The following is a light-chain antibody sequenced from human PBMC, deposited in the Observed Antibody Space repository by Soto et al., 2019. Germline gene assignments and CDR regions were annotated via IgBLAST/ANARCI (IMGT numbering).Light chain of an antibody. CDR3: SAHGGTNPYV. J-gene: IGLJ1*01. Sequence: QSVLTQPPSASGSPGQSVAISCTGTASDIGGYTFVSWYQQHPGKAPKLLIYDVNKRPSGVPDRFSGSKSGNTASLTVSGLHAEDEDEYYCSAHGGTNPYVFGTGTKLTVL. V-gene: IGLV2-8*01. CDR2: DVN. CDR1: ASDIGGYTF.